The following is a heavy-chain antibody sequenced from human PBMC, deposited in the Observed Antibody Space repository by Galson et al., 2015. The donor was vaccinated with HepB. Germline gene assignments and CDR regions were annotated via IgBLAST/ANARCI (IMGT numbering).Heavy chain of an antibody. D-gene: IGHD6-19*01. CDR1: GFTVSSNY. J-gene: IGHJ4*02. V-gene: IGHV3-53*01. CDR3: AGHSDGWYTDY. CDR2: IYSGGST. Sequence: SLRLSCAASGFTVSSNYMSWVRQAPGKGLEWVSVIYSGGSTYYADSVKGRFTIPRDNSKNTLYLQMNSLRAEDTAVYYCAGHSDGWYTDYWGQGTLVTVSS.